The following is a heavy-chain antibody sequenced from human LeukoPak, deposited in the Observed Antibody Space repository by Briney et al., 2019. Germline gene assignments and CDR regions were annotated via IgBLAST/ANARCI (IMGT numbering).Heavy chain of an antibody. D-gene: IGHD6-13*01. CDR1: GFSFSNYW. V-gene: IGHV3-7*01. J-gene: IGHJ4*02. Sequence: GGSLRLSCGASGFSFSNYWMNWVRQAPGKGLEWVANIKQDGSEIYYVDSVRGRFTISRDNAKNSLYLQMNSLRAEDTAVYYCGRIQYRSSWYFDYWGQGNLVTVSS. CDR2: IKQDGSEI. CDR3: GRIQYRSSWYFDY.